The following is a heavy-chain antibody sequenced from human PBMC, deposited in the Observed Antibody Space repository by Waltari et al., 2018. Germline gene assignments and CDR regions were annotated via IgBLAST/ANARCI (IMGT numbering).Heavy chain of an antibody. V-gene: IGHV1-58*01. J-gene: IGHJ4*02. CDR2: ICVCKTST. CDR1: GFTFANSG. D-gene: IGHD2-2*01. CDR3: AADRNCGSSACSPYNFDS. Sequence: QMQLVQSGPEVKKPGTSVKVSCKASGFTFANSGVQWVRQARGQRPEGMGRICVCKTSTDYAQKFQERVTIPKDISKSTAYMRLNSLGPEDPAVYYCAADRNCGSSACSPYNFDSWGQGTLVTVSS.